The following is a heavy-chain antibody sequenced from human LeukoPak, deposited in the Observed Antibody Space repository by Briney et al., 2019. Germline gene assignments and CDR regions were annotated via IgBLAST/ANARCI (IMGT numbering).Heavy chain of an antibody. CDR3: ATIDPEPGDYGGLAY. V-gene: IGHV1-8*02. CDR1: GGTFSSYA. CDR2: MNPNSGNT. Sequence: ASVKVSCKASGGTFSSYAISWVRQAPGQGLEWMGWMNPNSGNTGYAQKFQGRVTITEDTSSDTAYMELSSLRSDDTAVYYCATIDPEPGDYGGLAYWGQGTLVTVSS. J-gene: IGHJ4*02. D-gene: IGHD4-23*01.